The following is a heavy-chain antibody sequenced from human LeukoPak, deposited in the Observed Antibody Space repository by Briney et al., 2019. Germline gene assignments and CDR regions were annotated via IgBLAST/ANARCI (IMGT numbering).Heavy chain of an antibody. J-gene: IGHJ4*02. CDR3: ARDHESTYYDFWSGYFSQRSYYFDY. Sequence: GASVKVSCKASGYTLTSYYTHWVRQAPGQGLEWMGIINPSGGSTSYAQKFQGRVTMTRDTSTSTVYMELSSLRSEDTAVYYCARDHESTYYDFWSGYFSQRSYYFDYWGQGTLVTVSS. D-gene: IGHD3-3*01. V-gene: IGHV1-46*01. CDR2: INPSGGST. CDR1: GYTLTSYY.